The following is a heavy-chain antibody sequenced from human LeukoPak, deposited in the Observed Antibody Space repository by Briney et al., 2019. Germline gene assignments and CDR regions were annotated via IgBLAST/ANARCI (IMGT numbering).Heavy chain of an antibody. D-gene: IGHD6-6*01. J-gene: IGHJ4*02. CDR2: IYPGDSDT. V-gene: IGHV5-51*01. Sequence: GESLKISCKGSGYSFTSYWIGCVRQMPGKGLEWMGIIYPGDSDTRYSPSFQGQVTISADKSISTAYLQWSSLKASDTAMYYCARHSVITSRIAARILDYWGQGTLVTVSS. CDR1: GYSFTSYW. CDR3: ARHSVITSRIAARILDY.